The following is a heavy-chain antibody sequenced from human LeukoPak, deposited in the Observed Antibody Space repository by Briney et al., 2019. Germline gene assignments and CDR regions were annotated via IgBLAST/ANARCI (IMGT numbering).Heavy chain of an antibody. D-gene: IGHD7-27*01. CDR1: GGSISSYY. J-gene: IGHJ4*02. CDR3: ARRSGGGWGYYFDY. Sequence: PSGTLSLTCTVSGGSISSYYWSWIRQPPGKGLEWIGYIYYSGSTNYNPSLKSRVTISVDTSKNQFSLKLSSVTAADTAVYYCARRSGGGWGYYFDYWGQGTLVTVSS. V-gene: IGHV4-59*01. CDR2: IYYSGST.